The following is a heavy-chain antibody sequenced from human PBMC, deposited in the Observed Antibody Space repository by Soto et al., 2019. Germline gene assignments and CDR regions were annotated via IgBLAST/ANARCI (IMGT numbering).Heavy chain of an antibody. D-gene: IGHD2-21*01. Sequence: QVQLVQSGAEVKKPGSSVKVCCKASGGTFSSFTISWVRQAPGQGLEWMGRIIPFLGIANYEQKFQGRVRISADKSTSTGYRELSSLRSEDTAVYYCAGDSEGHRVVASGVVGWYFDLWGRGTLFTVSS. CDR3: AGDSEGHRVVASGVVGWYFDL. CDR1: GGTFSSFT. J-gene: IGHJ2*01. CDR2: IIPFLGIA. V-gene: IGHV1-69*08.